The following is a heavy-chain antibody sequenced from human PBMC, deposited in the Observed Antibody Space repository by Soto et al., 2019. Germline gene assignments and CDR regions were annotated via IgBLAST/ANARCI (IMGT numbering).Heavy chain of an antibody. CDR1: GFTFSSYS. Sequence: AGGSLRLSCAASGFTFSSYSMNWVRQAPGKGLEWVSSISSSSSYIYYADSVKGRFTISRDNAKNSLYLQMNSLRAEDTAVYYCARVATVTTNYYYYGMDVWGQGTTVTVS. V-gene: IGHV3-21*01. D-gene: IGHD4-4*01. J-gene: IGHJ6*02. CDR3: ARVATVTTNYYYYGMDV. CDR2: ISSSSSYI.